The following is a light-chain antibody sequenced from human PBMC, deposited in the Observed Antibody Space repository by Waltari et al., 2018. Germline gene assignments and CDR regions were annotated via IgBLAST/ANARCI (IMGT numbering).Light chain of an antibody. CDR1: SSDVGGYNY. CDR3: SSYISSSTLEL. CDR2: DVS. V-gene: IGLV2-14*03. J-gene: IGLJ2*01. Sequence: QSALTQPASVSGSPGQSLTISCPGTSSDVGGYNYVSCYQQHPGKAPKLMIYDVSNRPSGFSNRFSGSKSGNTASLTISGLQAEDEADYYCSSYISSSTLELFGGGTSLTVL.